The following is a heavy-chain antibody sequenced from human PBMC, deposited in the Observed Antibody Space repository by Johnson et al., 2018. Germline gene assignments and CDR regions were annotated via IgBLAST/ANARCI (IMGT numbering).Heavy chain of an antibody. CDR1: GDSITSSNYY. CDR2: IYYSGST. V-gene: IGHV4-39*02. J-gene: IGHJ6*02. D-gene: IGHD6-19*01. Sequence: QVQLQESGPGLVKPSETLSLTCTVSGDSITSSNYYWGWIRQPPGKGLEWIGTIYYSGSTYYNPSLKSRVPISVDTSKNQFSLKPTSSTAADTAAYFSARDHSIAVADMFYYYGMDVWGQGTTVTVSS. CDR3: ARDHSIAVADMFYYYGMDV.